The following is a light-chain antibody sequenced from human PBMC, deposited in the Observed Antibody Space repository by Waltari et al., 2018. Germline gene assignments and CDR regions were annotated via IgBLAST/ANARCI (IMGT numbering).Light chain of an antibody. CDR2: RVS. Sequence: VVMTQSPLSLPVTLGQPASITCRSSQSLVASDGNTYFNWFQKRPGQSLRRLVYRVSKRDPGVPDSFRGSGSGTDFTLGISRVEAEDVGVYYCMQGSHWPWTFGQGTKVEIK. CDR1: QSLVASDGNTY. J-gene: IGKJ1*01. CDR3: MQGSHWPWT. V-gene: IGKV2-30*01.